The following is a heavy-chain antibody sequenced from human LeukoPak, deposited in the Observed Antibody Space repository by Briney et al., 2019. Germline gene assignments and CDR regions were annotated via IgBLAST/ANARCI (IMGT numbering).Heavy chain of an antibody. Sequence: GGSLRLSCAASGFTFSSYEMNWVRQAPGKGLEWVSYISSSSSTIYYADSVKGRFTISRDNAKNSLYLQMNSLRAEDTAVYYCATQGGKVDYWGQGTLVTVSS. CDR1: GFTFSSYE. CDR2: ISSSSSTI. CDR3: ATQGGKVDY. D-gene: IGHD3-16*01. J-gene: IGHJ4*02. V-gene: IGHV3-48*03.